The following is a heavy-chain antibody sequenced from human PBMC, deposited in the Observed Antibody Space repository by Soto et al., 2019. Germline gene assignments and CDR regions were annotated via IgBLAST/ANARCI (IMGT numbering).Heavy chain of an antibody. D-gene: IGHD2-15*01. J-gene: IGHJ5*02. CDR2: ISGSGGST. CDR3: AKDVRGGPGNNWFDP. Sequence: PGGSLRLSCAASGFTFSSYAMSWVRQAPGKGLEWVSAISGSGGSTYYADSVKGRSTISRDNSKNTLYLQMNSLRAEDTAVYYCAKDVRGGPGNNWFDPWGQGTLVTVSS. CDR1: GFTFSSYA. V-gene: IGHV3-23*01.